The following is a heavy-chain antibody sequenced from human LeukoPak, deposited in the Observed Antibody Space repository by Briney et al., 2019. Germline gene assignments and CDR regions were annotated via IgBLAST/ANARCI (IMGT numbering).Heavy chain of an antibody. CDR1: GGSISSSSYY. CDR2: IYYSGST. J-gene: IGHJ4*02. CDR3: ARQQAYYHFWRGTGIDN. V-gene: IGHV4-39*01. D-gene: IGHD3-3*01. Sequence: SETLSLTCTVSGGSISSSSYYWGWIRQPPGKGLEWIGSIYYSGSTYYNPSLKSRVTISVDTSKNQFSLKLSSVTAADTAVYYCARQQAYYHFWRGTGIDNWGAGTLGT.